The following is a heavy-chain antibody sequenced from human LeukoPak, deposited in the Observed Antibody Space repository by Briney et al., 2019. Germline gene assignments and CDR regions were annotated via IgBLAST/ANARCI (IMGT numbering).Heavy chain of an antibody. D-gene: IGHD1-7*01. CDR1: GGSISSSSYY. Sequence: SETLSLTCTVSGGSISSSSYYWGWIRQPPGKGLEWIGSIYYSGSTYYNPSLKSRVTISVDTSKNQFSLKLSSVTAADTAVYYCVSVRWNYAFDYWGQGTLVTVSS. J-gene: IGHJ4*02. V-gene: IGHV4-39*07. CDR2: IYYSGST. CDR3: VSVRWNYAFDY.